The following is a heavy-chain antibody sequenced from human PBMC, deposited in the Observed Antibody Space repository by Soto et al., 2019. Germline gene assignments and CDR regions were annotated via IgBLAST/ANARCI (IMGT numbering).Heavy chain of an antibody. CDR3: ARDVI. V-gene: IGHV3-7*05. CDR1: GFTFSNFW. J-gene: IGHJ4*02. CDR2: IKEDGSEK. Sequence: EVQLVESGGGLVQPGGSLRLSCAASGFTFSNFWMSWVRQAPGKGLEWVAAIKEDGSEKNYVDSVRGRFTISRDNAKNSLYLQMNGLRADDTAVYYCARDVIWGQGSLVSVSS.